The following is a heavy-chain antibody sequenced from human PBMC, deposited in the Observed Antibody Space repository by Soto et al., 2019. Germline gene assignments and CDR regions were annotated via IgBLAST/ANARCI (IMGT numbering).Heavy chain of an antibody. V-gene: IGHV6-1*01. CDR2: TYYRSEWYN. J-gene: IGHJ6*02. Sequence: SQTLSLTCAISGDSVSSDSAACNWIRQSPSRGLEWLGRTYYRSEWYNDYAVSMKSRIVITPDTSKNQFSLQLNSVTPEDTAVYFCARDYYYGMDVWGQGTTVTAP. CDR1: GDSVSSDSAA. CDR3: ARDYYYGMDV.